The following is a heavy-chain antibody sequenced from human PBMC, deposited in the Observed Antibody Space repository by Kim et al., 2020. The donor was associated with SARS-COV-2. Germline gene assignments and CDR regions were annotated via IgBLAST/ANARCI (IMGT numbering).Heavy chain of an antibody. D-gene: IGHD5-18*01. CDR1: GFNFNSHT. J-gene: IGHJ4*02. CDR3: AREEFAMVTYDY. V-gene: IGHV3-30*14. CDR2: ISNDGTNK. Sequence: GGSLRLSCAASGFNFNSHTLHWVRQAPGKGLEWVALISNDGTNKYYADSVKGRFTVSRDIVNNTLHLQMNSLRPEDTALYFCAREEFAMVTYDYWGQGAL.